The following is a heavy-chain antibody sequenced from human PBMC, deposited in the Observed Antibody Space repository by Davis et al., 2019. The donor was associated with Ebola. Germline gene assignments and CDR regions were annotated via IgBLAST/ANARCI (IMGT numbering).Heavy chain of an antibody. CDR2: IYSGGST. V-gene: IGHV3-53*05. J-gene: IGHJ6*02. CDR3: AKDATLYGDYVRGYYYYGMDV. Sequence: PGGSLRLSCAASGFTVSSNYMSWVRQAPGKGLEWVSVIYSGGSTYYADSVKGRFTISRDNSKNTLYLQMNSLRAEDTAVYYCAKDATLYGDYVRGYYYYGMDVWGQGTTVTVSS. CDR1: GFTVSSNY. D-gene: IGHD4-17*01.